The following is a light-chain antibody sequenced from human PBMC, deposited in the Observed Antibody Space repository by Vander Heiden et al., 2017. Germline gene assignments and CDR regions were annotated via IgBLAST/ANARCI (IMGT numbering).Light chain of an antibody. V-gene: IGLV3-25*03. CDR3: QSADSSGTPNWV. CDR2: KDS. Sequence: SYELTQPPSVSVSPGQTARITCSGDALPKQYAYWYQQKPGQAPVLVIYKDSERPSGIPERFSGSSSGTTVTLTISGVQAEDEADDDCQSADSSGTPNWVFGGGTKLTVL. J-gene: IGLJ3*02. CDR1: ALPKQY.